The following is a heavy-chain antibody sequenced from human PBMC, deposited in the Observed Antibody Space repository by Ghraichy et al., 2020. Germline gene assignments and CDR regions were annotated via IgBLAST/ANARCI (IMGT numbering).Heavy chain of an antibody. CDR2: ISGSGGST. V-gene: IGHV3-23*01. J-gene: IGHJ4*02. CDR1: GFIFSDYS. D-gene: IGHD5-24*01. Sequence: GSLRLSCTASGFIFSDYSMNWVRQAPGKGLEWVSAISGSGGSTYYADSVKGRFTISRDNSKNTLYLQMNSLRAEDTAVYYCAKGRDGYNYYYFDYWGQGTLVTVSS. CDR3: AKGRDGYNYYYFDY.